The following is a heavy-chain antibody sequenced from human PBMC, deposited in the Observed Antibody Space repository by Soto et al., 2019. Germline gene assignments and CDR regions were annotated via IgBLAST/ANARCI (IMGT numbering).Heavy chain of an antibody. V-gene: IGHV1-8*01. CDR3: ARGEQYSSSWYNYYYYYMDV. Sequence: ASVKVSCKASGYTFTSYDSNWVRHATGQGLEWMGWMNPNSGNTGYAQKFQGRVTMTRNTSISTAYMELSSLRSEDTAVYYCARGEQYSSSWYNYYYYYMDVWGKGTTVTVSS. D-gene: IGHD6-13*01. CDR1: GYTFTSYD. J-gene: IGHJ6*03. CDR2: MNPNSGNT.